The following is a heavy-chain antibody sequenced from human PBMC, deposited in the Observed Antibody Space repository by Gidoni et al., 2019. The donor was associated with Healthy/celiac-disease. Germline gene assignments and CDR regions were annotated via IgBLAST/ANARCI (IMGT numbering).Heavy chain of an antibody. CDR1: GGTFSSYA. Sequence: QVQLVQSGAAVKKPGSSVKVSCKASGGTFSSYAISWVRQAPGQGLEWMGGIIPIFGKTNYAQKFQDRVTITADKSTSTAYMELSSLRFEDTAVYYCARAHKAEAGVYYFDYWGQGTLVTVSS. D-gene: IGHD6-19*01. CDR2: IIPIFGKT. J-gene: IGHJ4*02. CDR3: ARAHKAEAGVYYFDY. V-gene: IGHV1-69*06.